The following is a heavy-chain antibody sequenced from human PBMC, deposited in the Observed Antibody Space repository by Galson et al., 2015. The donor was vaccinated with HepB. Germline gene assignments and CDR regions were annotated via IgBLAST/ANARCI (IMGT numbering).Heavy chain of an antibody. J-gene: IGHJ4*02. CDR3: AKDVSDGYNVAPGYYFDY. Sequence: SLRLSCAASGFIFSSYAMTWVRQAPGKGLEWVSSISGSGVSTYYADSVKGRFTVSRDNSKNTVYLQMNSLRAEDTAVYYCAKDVSDGYNVAPGYYFDYWGQGTPLTVSS. CDR2: ISGSGVST. V-gene: IGHV3-23*01. D-gene: IGHD5-24*01. CDR1: GFIFSSYA.